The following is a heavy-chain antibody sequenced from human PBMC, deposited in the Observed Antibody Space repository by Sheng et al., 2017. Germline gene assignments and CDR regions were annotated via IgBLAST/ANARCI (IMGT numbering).Heavy chain of an antibody. V-gene: IGHV4-34*01. CDR2: INHSGST. D-gene: IGHD3-3*01. J-gene: IGHJ4*02. Sequence: QVQLQQWGAGLLKPSETLSLTCAVYGGSFSGYYWSWIRQPPGKGLEWIGEINHSGSTNYNPSLKSRVTISVDTSKNQFSLKLSSVTAADTAVYYCARVRLLYRSSGRGFDYWGQGTLVTVSS. CDR3: ARVRLLYRSSGRGFDY. CDR1: GGSFSGYY.